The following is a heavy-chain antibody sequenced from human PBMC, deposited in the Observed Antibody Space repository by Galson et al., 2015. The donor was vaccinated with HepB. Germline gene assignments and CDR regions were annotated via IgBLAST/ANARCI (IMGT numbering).Heavy chain of an antibody. Sequence: SVKVSCKASGYTFSRNPIHWVRQAPGQGLECMGWIDTNTGDPTYAQAFTGRFVFSLDSSVDTAYLHINNLKSEDTAVYFCARQGTLPPTMGFWDAFDTWGQGTMVTVAP. V-gene: IGHV7-4-1*02. CDR1: GYTFSRNP. D-gene: IGHD3-10*01. J-gene: IGHJ3*02. CDR2: IDTNTGDP. CDR3: ARQGTLPPTMGFWDAFDT.